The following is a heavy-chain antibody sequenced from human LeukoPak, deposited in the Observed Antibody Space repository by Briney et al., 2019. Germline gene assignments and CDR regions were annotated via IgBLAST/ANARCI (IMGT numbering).Heavy chain of an antibody. CDR3: ARENWGFCSRCRDLDC. V-gene: IGHV3-33*01. D-gene: IGHD2-15*01. J-gene: IGHJ4*02. Sequence: GGSLRLSSTASGFTLSRHGIHWVRQAPGKGLERVALLWSDGIKEDYADSAKGRFTISRDSSKNTVYLQMNSLRVEDPAVYYCARENWGFCSRCRDLDCWGQGTLVTVSS. CDR2: LWSDGIKE. CDR1: GFTLSRHG.